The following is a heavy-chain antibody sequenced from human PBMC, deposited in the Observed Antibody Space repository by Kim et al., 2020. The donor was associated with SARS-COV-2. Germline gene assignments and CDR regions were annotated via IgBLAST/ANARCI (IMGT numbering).Heavy chain of an antibody. V-gene: IGHV3-23*01. CDR1: GFMFGNYA. Sequence: GGSLRLSCAGAGFMFGNYAMSWVRQAPGKGLEWVSGISGTGENIQYADSVKGRFTISRDNSNNMLYLQMNSLRAEGDGDTAIYYCAKVHAADGYNRPRYYFDLWGQGTLVTVSS. CDR2: ISGTGENI. J-gene: IGHJ4*02. D-gene: IGHD5-12*01. CDR3: AKVHAADGYNRPRYYFDL.